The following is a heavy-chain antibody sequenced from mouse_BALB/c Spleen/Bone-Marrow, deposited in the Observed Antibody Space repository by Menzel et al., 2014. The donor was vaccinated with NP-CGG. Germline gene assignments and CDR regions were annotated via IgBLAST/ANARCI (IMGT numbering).Heavy chain of an antibody. J-gene: IGHJ4*01. V-gene: IGHV1-54*01. CDR2: INPGSGGT. Sequence: QVQLKQSGSELVRPGTSVKVSCKASGYAFTNYLIEWVKQRPGQGLEWIGVINPGSGGTNYDEKFKGKATLTADKSSSTASMQLSSLTSDDSAVYFCARWDYAMDYWGQGTSVTGSS. CDR1: GYAFTNYL. CDR3: ARWDYAMDY.